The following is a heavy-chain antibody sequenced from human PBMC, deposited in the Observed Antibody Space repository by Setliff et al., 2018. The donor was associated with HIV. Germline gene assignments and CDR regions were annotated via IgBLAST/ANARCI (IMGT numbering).Heavy chain of an antibody. D-gene: IGHD4-17*01. J-gene: IGHJ1*01. Sequence: QPGGSLRLSCTASGFTFGDYAMTWVRQAPGKGLKWVGFIRSKTYVGTTEYAASVKGRFTISRDDSKSIAYLQMNSLKTEDTAVYYCAGGAYLYADRHQAEYFQHWGQGTLVTVSS. V-gene: IGHV3-49*04. CDR3: AGGAYLYADRHQAEYFQH. CDR1: GFTFGDYA. CDR2: IRSKTYVGTT.